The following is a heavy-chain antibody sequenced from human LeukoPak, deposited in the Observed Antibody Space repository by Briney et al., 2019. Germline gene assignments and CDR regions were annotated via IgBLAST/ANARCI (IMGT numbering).Heavy chain of an antibody. D-gene: IGHD3-3*01. CDR3: ARDSGQNRFLEIRPDY. CDR2: IIPILGIA. V-gene: IGHV1-69*04. CDR1: GGTFSSYA. J-gene: IGHJ4*02. Sequence: SVKVSCKASGGTFSSYAISWVRQAPGQGLEWMGRIIPILGIANYAQKFQGRVTITADKSTSTAYMELSSLRSEDTAVYYCARDSGQNRFLEIRPDYWGQGTLVTVSS.